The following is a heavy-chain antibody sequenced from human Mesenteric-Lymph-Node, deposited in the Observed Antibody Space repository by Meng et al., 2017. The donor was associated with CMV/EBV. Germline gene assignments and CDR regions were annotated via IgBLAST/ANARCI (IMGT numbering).Heavy chain of an antibody. CDR1: GGSISSSSYY. J-gene: IGHJ4*02. CDR2: IYHGGRT. CDR3: ARHNSAWYFDY. V-gene: IGHV4-39*07. Sequence: SETLSLTCTVSGGSISSSSYYWGWIRQPPGKGLEWIGNIYHGGRTYYNPSLKSRLIISLDTSKNQFSLKLSSVTAADTAVYYCARHNSAWYFDYWGQGTLVTVSS. D-gene: IGHD6-19*01.